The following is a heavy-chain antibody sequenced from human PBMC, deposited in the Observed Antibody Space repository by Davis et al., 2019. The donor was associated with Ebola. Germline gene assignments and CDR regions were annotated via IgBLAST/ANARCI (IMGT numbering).Heavy chain of an antibody. V-gene: IGHV1-8*01. D-gene: IGHD6-19*01. CDR1: GYTFTSYA. CDR2: MNPNSGNT. CDR3: ARGSLNIAVAVYYYYYGMDV. J-gene: IGHJ6*02. Sequence: AASVKVSCKASGYTFTSYAINWVRQATGQGLEWMGWMNPNSGNTGYAQKFQGRVTMTRNTSINTAYMELSRLRSDDTAVYYCARGSLNIAVAVYYYYYGMDVWGQGTTVTVSS.